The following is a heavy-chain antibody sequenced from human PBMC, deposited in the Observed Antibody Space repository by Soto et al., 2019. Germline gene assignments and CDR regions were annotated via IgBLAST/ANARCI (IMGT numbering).Heavy chain of an antibody. D-gene: IGHD6-6*01. V-gene: IGHV4-31*03. Sequence: PSETLSLTCTVSGGSISSGGYYWSWIGQHPGKGLEWIGYIYYSGSTYYNPSLKSRVTISVDTSKDQFSLKLSSVTAADTAVYYCARGLYSSSPSGMDVWGQGTTVTVSS. CDR3: ARGLYSSSPSGMDV. CDR2: IYYSGST. CDR1: GGSISSGGYY. J-gene: IGHJ6*02.